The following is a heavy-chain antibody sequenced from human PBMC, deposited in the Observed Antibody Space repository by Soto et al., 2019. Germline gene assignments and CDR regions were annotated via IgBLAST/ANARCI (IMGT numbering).Heavy chain of an antibody. CDR1: GGSMSSGGYY. D-gene: IGHD2-8*02. Sequence: PSETLSLTCTVSGGSMSSGGYYWSWIRQHPGKGLEWIGYIYYSGSTYYNPSLKSRVTISVDTSKNQFSLKLSSVTAADTAVYYCAREITSTGVFDYYYGMDVWGQGTTVTVSS. CDR3: AREITSTGVFDYYYGMDV. CDR2: IYYSGST. V-gene: IGHV4-31*03. J-gene: IGHJ6*02.